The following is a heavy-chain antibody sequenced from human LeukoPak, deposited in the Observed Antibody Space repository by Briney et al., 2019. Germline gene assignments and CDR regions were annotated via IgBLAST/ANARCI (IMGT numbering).Heavy chain of an antibody. CDR1: GGSISSSSYY. CDR2: IYYSGST. D-gene: IGHD4-17*01. V-gene: IGHV4-39*01. CDR3: ARPRGDYWDWFDP. Sequence: SETLSLTCTVSGGSISSSSYYWGWIRQPPGKGLEWIGSIYYSGSTYYNPSLKSRVTISVDTSKNQFSLKLSSVTAADTAVYYCARPRGDYWDWFDPWGQGTLVTVSS. J-gene: IGHJ5*02.